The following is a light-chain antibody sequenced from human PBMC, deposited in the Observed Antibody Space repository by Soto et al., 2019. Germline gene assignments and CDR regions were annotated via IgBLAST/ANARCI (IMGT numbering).Light chain of an antibody. CDR1: QSVGNF. CDR2: DTS. Sequence: EVVLTQSPATLSLSPGQRATLSCRASQSVGNFLAWYQQKPSQPARLLIYDTSDRATGIPARFSGSGSGTDFTLTISSLEPEDFAVYYCQHRTSWPWTYGQGTKVEIK. V-gene: IGKV3-11*01. CDR3: QHRTSWPWT. J-gene: IGKJ1*01.